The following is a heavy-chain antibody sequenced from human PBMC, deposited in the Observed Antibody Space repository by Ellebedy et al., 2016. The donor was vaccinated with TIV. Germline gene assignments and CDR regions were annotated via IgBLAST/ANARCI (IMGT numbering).Heavy chain of an antibody. CDR2: INPNSGGT. Sequence: ASVKVSCKASGYTFTGYYMHWVRQAPGQGLEWMGWINPNSGGTNYAQKFQGRVTITRNTSISTAYMELSSLRSEDTAVYYCARGATMVRGKDGMDVWGQGTTVTVSS. D-gene: IGHD3-10*01. CDR1: GYTFTGYY. J-gene: IGHJ6*02. V-gene: IGHV1-2*02. CDR3: ARGATMVRGKDGMDV.